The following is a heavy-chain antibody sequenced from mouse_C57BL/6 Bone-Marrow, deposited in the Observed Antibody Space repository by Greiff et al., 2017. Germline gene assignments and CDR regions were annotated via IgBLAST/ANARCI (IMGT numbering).Heavy chain of an antibody. CDR1: GYTFTSYW. D-gene: IGHD1-3*01. Sequence: VQLQQPGAELVKPGASVKMSCKASGYTFTSYWITWVKQRPGQGLEWIGDIYPGSGSTNYNEKFKSKATLTVDTSSSTAYMQLSSLTSEDSAVYYCARREDMRGKGGDFDYWGQGTTLTVSS. CDR2: IYPGSGST. CDR3: ARREDMRGKGGDFDY. J-gene: IGHJ2*01. V-gene: IGHV1-55*01.